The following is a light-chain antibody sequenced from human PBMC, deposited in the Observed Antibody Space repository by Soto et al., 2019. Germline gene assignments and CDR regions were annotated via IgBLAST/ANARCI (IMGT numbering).Light chain of an antibody. CDR3: QQTDSFPRT. Sequence: DIPMTQSPSSLSASVGDRVTITCRASQSISSYLNWYQHKPGKAHKLLIYAAYSLQTGVPSRFSGSRSGTDFALTISSLQREDFATYYCQQTDSFPRTFGQGTKVEMK. CDR1: QSISSY. CDR2: AAY. J-gene: IGKJ1*01. V-gene: IGKV1-39*01.